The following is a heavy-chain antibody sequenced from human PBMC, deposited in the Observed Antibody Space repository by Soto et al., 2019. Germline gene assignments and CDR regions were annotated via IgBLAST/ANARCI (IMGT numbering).Heavy chain of an antibody. CDR1: GDSIDSGAHY. CDR2: IYSSGST. CDR3: SRRGIRLPGIAVGASEI. J-gene: IGHJ3*02. D-gene: IGHD6-19*01. Sequence: QLHLQESGPGLVKTSETLFLNCSVSGDSIDSGAHYWDWIRQPPGKGLEWIGSIYSSGSTYYNSSINSRPTISIDTSMNQFSLRVDSATAADTAVYFCSRRGIRLPGIAVGASEIWGQGTLVSVSS. V-gene: IGHV4-39*01.